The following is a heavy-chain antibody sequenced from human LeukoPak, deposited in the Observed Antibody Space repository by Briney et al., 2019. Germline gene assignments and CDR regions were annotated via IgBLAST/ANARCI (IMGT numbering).Heavy chain of an antibody. CDR2: IYPGDSDT. J-gene: IGHJ5*02. D-gene: IGHD5-24*01. CDR3: AKSNRGDGYNYWFDP. V-gene: IGHV5-51*01. CDR1: GYSFIDYW. Sequence: GESLKISCKASGYSFIDYWIGCVRQMPGEGLEWTGIIYPGDSDTRYSPSFEGQVTISSDKSITTAYLQWSSLKASDTAMYYCAKSNRGDGYNYWFDPWGQGTLVTVSS.